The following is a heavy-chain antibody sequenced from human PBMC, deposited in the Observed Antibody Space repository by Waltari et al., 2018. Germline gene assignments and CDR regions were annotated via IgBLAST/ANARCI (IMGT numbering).Heavy chain of an antibody. V-gene: IGHV1-24*01. CDR2: FDPEDGET. Sequence: QVQLVQSGAEVKKPGASVKVSCKVSGYHLTEFSMPCVRQAPGQGLEWMGGFDPEDGETIYAQKFQGRVTMTEDTSTDTAYMELSSLRSEDTAVYYCATVTPALRYFDWLPYYFDYWGQGTLVTVSS. CDR3: ATVTPALRYFDWLPYYFDY. J-gene: IGHJ4*02. CDR1: GYHLTEFS. D-gene: IGHD3-9*01.